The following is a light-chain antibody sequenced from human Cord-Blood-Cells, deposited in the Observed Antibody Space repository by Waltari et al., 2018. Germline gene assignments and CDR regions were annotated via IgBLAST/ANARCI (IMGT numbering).Light chain of an antibody. J-gene: IGLJ1*01. CDR3: SSYTSSSTLDV. CDR1: SSEVGGYNS. V-gene: IGLV2-14*01. Sequence: QSALTQTASVSGSPGQSITISCTGTSSEVGGYNSVSWYQQHPGKAPKLMIYDVSNRPSGVSNRFSGSKSGNTASLTISVLQAEDEADYYCSSYTSSSTLDVFGTGTKVTVL. CDR2: DVS.